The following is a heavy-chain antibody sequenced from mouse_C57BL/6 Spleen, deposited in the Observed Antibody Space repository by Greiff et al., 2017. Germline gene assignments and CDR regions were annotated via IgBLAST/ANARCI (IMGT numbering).Heavy chain of an antibody. V-gene: IGHV1-80*01. J-gene: IGHJ4*01. CDR1: GYAFSSYW. D-gene: IGHD3-2*02. CDR3: ARGTAQATLYAMDY. Sequence: LQQSGASVKISCKASGYAFSSYWMNWVKQRPGKGLEWIGQIYPGDGDTNYNGKFKGKATLTADKSSSTAYMQLSSLTSEDSAVYFCARGTAQATLYAMDYWGQGTSVTVSS. CDR2: IYPGDGDT.